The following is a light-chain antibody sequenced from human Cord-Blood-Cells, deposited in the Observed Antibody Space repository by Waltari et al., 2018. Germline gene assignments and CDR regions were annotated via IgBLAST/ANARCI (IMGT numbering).Light chain of an antibody. CDR1: SSDVGSYNL. Sequence: SPGQSITISCTGTSSDVGSYNLVSWYQQHPGKAPKLMIYEGSKRPSGVSNRFSGSKSGNTASLTISGLQAEDEADYYCCSYAGSSTYVFGTGTKVTVL. CDR2: EGS. CDR3: CSYAGSSTYV. V-gene: IGLV2-23*01. J-gene: IGLJ1*01.